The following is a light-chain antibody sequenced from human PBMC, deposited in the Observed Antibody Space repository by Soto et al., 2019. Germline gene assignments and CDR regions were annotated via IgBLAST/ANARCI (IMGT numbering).Light chain of an antibody. CDR1: ESLFGF. V-gene: IGKV3-15*01. Sequence: EIVMTQSPATLSASPGESVSLSCRASESLFGFLAWYQQKPGQAPSLLIYGVSTKATGVPARFSGSGSAAEVFITISSVLADDDAVYYCQRYHDCPFVFGQGTQLE. CDR2: GVS. J-gene: IGKJ2*01. CDR3: QRYHDCPFV.